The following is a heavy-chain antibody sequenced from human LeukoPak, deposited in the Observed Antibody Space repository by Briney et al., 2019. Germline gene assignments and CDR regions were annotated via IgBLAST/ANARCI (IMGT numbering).Heavy chain of an antibody. CDR3: ARAGDMVAPVDY. CDR2: IYYSGST. CDR1: GGSISSHH. Sequence: SETLSLTCTVSGGSISSHHWSWIRQPPGKGLEWIGYIYYSGSTNYNPSLKSRVTISVDTSKNQFSLKLSSVTAADTAVYYCARAGDMVAPVDYWGQGTLVTVSS. J-gene: IGHJ4*02. V-gene: IGHV4-59*11. D-gene: IGHD5-12*01.